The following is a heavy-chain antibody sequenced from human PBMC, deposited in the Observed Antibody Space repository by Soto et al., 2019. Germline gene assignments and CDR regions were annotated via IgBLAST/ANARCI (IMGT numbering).Heavy chain of an antibody. J-gene: IGHJ4*01. CDR3: FGVLAATLDY. CDR2: LYYRGAT. CDR1: GGSIKNTNYH. D-gene: IGHD2-21*02. Sequence: SETLSLTCSVSGGSIKNTNYHWGWIRQPPGKGLEWIGTLYYRGATDYNPSLKNRVTISVDTSKNQLSLNLSSVTATDTAVYYCFGVLAATLDYWGQANLVTVSS. V-gene: IGHV4-39*01.